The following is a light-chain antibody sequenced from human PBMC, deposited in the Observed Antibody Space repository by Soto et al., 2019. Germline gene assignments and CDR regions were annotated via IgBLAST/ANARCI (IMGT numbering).Light chain of an antibody. V-gene: IGKV1-12*01. CDR3: QQANSFPIT. J-gene: IGKJ5*01. Sequence: DIQMTQSPSSLSASVGDRVTITCRASQGISTWLAWYQQKAGKAPNLLIYGASNLHSGVPSRFSGSGSGTNFTLTISSLQPEDFATYYCQQANSFPITFGQGTRLEIK. CDR1: QGISTW. CDR2: GAS.